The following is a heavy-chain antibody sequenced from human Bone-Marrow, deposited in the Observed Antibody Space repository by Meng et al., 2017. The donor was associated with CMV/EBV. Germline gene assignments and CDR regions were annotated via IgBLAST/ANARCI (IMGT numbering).Heavy chain of an antibody. D-gene: IGHD1-14*01. CDR3: ASDDITDYGLGV. CDR2: ISTGSDTI. V-gene: IGHV3-48*04. CDR1: GFTFSSYS. Sequence: GESLKISCAASGFTFSSYSMNWVRRAPGKGLEWLSYISTGSDTIYYADSVKGRFTISRDNAKNSLYLQMSSLTVEDTAVYFCASDDITDYGLGVWGQGTVVTVYS. J-gene: IGHJ6*01.